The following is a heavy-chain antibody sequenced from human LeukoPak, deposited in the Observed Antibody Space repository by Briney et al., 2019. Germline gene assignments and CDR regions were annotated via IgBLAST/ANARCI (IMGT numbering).Heavy chain of an antibody. J-gene: IGHJ6*03. CDR1: GYTFTGYY. Sequence: GASVKVSCKASGYTFTGYYMHWVRQAPGQGLEWMGWINPNSSGTNYAQKFQGRVTMTRDTSISTAYMQLSRLRSDDTAVYYCARLSIAALYYYYMDVWGKGTTVTVSS. CDR2: INPNSSGT. D-gene: IGHD6-6*01. CDR3: ARLSIAALYYYYMDV. V-gene: IGHV1-2*02.